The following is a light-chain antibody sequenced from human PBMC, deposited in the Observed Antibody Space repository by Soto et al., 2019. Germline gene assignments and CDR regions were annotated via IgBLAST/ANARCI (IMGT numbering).Light chain of an antibody. V-gene: IGLV1-44*01. CDR3: CSFTSSNTHV. Sequence: QSVLTQPPSASGTPGQRVTISCSGSSSNIGSNTVNWYQQLPGTAPKLLIYSNNQRPSGVPDRFSGSKSGTSASLDISGLQSEDEADYYCCSFTSSNTHVFGTGTKLTV. CDR2: SNN. J-gene: IGLJ1*01. CDR1: SSNIGSNT.